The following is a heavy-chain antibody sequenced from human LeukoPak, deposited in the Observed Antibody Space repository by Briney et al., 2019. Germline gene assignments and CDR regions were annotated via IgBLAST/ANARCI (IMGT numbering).Heavy chain of an antibody. V-gene: IGHV6-1*01. CDR2: TYYRSKWYN. CDR1: GDSVSSNSAA. Sequence: QTLTLTCAISGDSVSSNSAAWNWIRQSPSRGLEWLGRTYYRSKWYNDYAVSVKSRITINPDTSKNQFSLQLNSVTPEDTAVYYCARGARVRSGSSPGGYYFDYWGQGTLVTVSS. J-gene: IGHJ4*02. D-gene: IGHD6-19*01. CDR3: ARGARVRSGSSPGGYYFDY.